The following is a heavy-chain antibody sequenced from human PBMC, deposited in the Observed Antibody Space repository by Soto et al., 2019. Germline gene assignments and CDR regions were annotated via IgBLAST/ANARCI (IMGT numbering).Heavy chain of an antibody. D-gene: IGHD6-6*01. Sequence: GGSLRLSCVGSGFTFSSFEMNWVRQTPGKGLEWLSYIGRSGETIYYADSVKGRFTISRDNAKSSLFLQMNGLRNDDTGIYYCARDSRGGAARRPTFYYWGRGTLVTVSS. CDR1: GFTFSSFE. CDR2: IGRSGETI. J-gene: IGHJ4*02. CDR3: ARDSRGGAARRPTFYY. V-gene: IGHV3-48*03.